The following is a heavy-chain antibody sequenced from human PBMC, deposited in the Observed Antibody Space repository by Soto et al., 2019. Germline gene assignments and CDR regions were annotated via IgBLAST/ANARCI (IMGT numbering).Heavy chain of an antibody. J-gene: IGHJ3*02. D-gene: IGHD3-9*01. Sequence: ASVKVSCKASGYTFTSYAMHWVRQAPGQRLEWMGWINAGNGNTKYSQKFQGRVTITRDTSASTAYVELSSLRSEDTAVYYCARTLRYVAADAFDIWGQGTMVTVSS. CDR2: INAGNGNT. V-gene: IGHV1-3*01. CDR3: ARTLRYVAADAFDI. CDR1: GYTFTSYA.